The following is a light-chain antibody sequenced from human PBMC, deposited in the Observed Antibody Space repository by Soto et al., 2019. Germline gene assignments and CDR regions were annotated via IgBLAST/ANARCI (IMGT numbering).Light chain of an antibody. V-gene: IGLV2-14*01. Sequence: QSALPQPASVSGSPGQSITISCTGTSSDVGGYNYVSWYQQHPGKAPKLMIYDVSNRPSGVSNRFSGSKSGNTASLTISGLQAEDEADYYCSSYTSSSTLDVFGTGTKLTV. CDR2: DVS. CDR3: SSYTSSSTLDV. J-gene: IGLJ1*01. CDR1: SSDVGGYNY.